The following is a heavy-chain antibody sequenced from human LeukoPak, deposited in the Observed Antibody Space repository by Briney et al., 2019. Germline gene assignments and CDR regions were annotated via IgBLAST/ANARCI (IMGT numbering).Heavy chain of an antibody. Sequence: GGSLRLSCGASGFTFSSYEMNWVRQAPGKGLEWVSYISSGSIIYYADSVKGRFTISRDNAKNSLYLQMNSLRAEDTAVYYCARDRKYGLFDPWGQGTLVTVSS. J-gene: IGHJ5*02. D-gene: IGHD1-14*01. V-gene: IGHV3-48*03. CDR2: ISSGSII. CDR3: ARDRKYGLFDP. CDR1: GFTFSSYE.